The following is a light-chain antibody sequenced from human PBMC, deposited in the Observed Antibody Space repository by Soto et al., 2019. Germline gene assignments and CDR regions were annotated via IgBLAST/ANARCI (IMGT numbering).Light chain of an antibody. Sequence: IQLTQSPSSLSASVGSRLTITCRASQGISSYLAWYQQKPGKAPKLLIYAASTLQSGVPSRFSGSGSGTDFNLTISSLQTEDFATYYCQQLNSYPLTFGGGTKVDIK. J-gene: IGKJ4*01. CDR2: AAS. CDR1: QGISSY. V-gene: IGKV1-9*01. CDR3: QQLNSYPLT.